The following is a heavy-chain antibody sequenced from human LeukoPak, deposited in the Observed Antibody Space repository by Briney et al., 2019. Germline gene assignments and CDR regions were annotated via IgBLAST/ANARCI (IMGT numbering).Heavy chain of an antibody. Sequence: PGGSLRLSCAASGFTFSSYSMNWVRQAPGKGLEWVSSISSSSSYIYYADSVKGRFTISRDNAKNSLYLQMNSLRAEDTAVYYCARDGGGYSGYAGEYYFDYWGQGTLVTVSS. V-gene: IGHV3-21*01. D-gene: IGHD5-12*01. CDR3: ARDGGGYSGYAGEYYFDY. CDR2: ISSSSSYI. J-gene: IGHJ4*02. CDR1: GFTFSSYS.